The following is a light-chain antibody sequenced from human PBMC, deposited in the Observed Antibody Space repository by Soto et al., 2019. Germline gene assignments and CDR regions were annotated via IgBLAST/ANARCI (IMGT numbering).Light chain of an antibody. CDR2: AAS. Sequence: DIQMTQSPSAMSASVGDRVTISCRASQDIGNHLAWFQQKPGKVPQRLIYAASSLQTGVPSRFSGSGSGTDFTLTINSLQPEDFATYYCLHHDSFPPTFGQGTRLEIK. V-gene: IGKV1-17*03. CDR3: LHHDSFPPT. J-gene: IGKJ5*01. CDR1: QDIGNH.